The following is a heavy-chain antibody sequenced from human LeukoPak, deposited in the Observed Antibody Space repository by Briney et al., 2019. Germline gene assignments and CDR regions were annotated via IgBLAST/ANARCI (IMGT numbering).Heavy chain of an antibody. CDR3: ARKVGAPGGYNWFDP. J-gene: IGHJ5*02. CDR2: IYYSGST. Sequence: SETLSLTCTVSGGSISSSSYYWGWIRQPPGKGLEWIGSIYYSGSTNYNPSLKSRVTISVDTSKNQFSLKLSSVTAADTAVYYCARKVGAPGGYNWFDPWGQGTLVTVSS. V-gene: IGHV4-39*07. D-gene: IGHD1-26*01. CDR1: GGSISSSSYY.